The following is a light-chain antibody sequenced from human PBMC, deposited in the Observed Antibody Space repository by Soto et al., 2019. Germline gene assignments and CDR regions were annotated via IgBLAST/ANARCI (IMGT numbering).Light chain of an antibody. J-gene: IGLJ1*01. V-gene: IGLV2-11*01. CDR2: DVI. Sequence: QSALTQPHSVSGSPGQSVTISCTGTSTDVGVSTYVSWYQRHPGKVPKLIIFDVIRRPSGVPDRFSGSKSGNTASLTVSGLQTEDEADYYCNSYVAGSNVFGTGTKVTVL. CDR1: STDVGVSTY. CDR3: NSYVAGSNV.